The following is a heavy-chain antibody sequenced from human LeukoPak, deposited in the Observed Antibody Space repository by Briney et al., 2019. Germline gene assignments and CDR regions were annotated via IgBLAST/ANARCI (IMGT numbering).Heavy chain of an antibody. CDR3: AKDGNRRFGDLTNYYFDY. D-gene: IGHD3-10*01. CDR2: ISCSGGST. V-gene: IGHV3-23*01. CDR1: GFTFSSYA. J-gene: IGHJ4*02. Sequence: GGSLRLSCAASGFTFSSYAMRWVRQAPGKGLEWVAAISCSGGSTYYADSVKGRFTISRDDSKNPLYLQMNCLRAEDTAVYYCAKDGNRRFGDLTNYYFDYWGQGTLVTVSS.